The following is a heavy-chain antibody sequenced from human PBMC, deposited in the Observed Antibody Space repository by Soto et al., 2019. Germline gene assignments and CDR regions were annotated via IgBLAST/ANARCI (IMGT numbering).Heavy chain of an antibody. CDR1: GGTFSSYA. J-gene: IGHJ6*02. CDR3: ARTHYYYDSSGYPTAAPLYYYYYGMDV. CDR2: IIPIFGTA. Sequence: ASVKVSCKASGGTFSSYAISWVRQAPGQGLEWMGGIIPIFGTANYAQKFQGRVTITADESTSTAYMELSSLRSEDTAVYYCARTHYYYDSSGYPTAAPLYYYYYGMDVWGQGTTVTVSS. V-gene: IGHV1-69*13. D-gene: IGHD3-22*01.